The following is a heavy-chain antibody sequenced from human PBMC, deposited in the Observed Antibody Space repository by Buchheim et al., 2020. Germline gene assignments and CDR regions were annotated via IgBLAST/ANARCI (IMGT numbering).Heavy chain of an antibody. CDR2: ISSSSIYT. Sequence: QVQLVESGGGLVKPGGSLRLSCAASGFTFSDYYMSWIRQAPGKGLEWVSYISSSSIYTNYADSVKGRFTISRDNAKNSLYLQMNSLRAEDTAVYYCARDPDDSYDFWSGHYYYYGMDVWGQGTT. CDR1: GFTFSDYY. J-gene: IGHJ6*02. CDR3: ARDPDDSYDFWSGHYYYYGMDV. V-gene: IGHV3-11*06. D-gene: IGHD3-3*01.